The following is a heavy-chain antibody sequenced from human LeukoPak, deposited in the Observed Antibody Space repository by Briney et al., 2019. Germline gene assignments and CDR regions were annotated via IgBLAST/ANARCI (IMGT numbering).Heavy chain of an antibody. J-gene: IGHJ5*02. V-gene: IGHV3-74*01. D-gene: IGHD2-2*01. CDR2: INSDGNST. CDR3: ARRRYCSSTNCYGDWFDP. CDR1: GFTFSNHW. Sequence: RGSLRLSCAASGFTFSNHWMHWVRQAPGKGLVWVSRINSDGNSTSYADSVKGRFTISRDNAKNTLYLQMNSLRAEDTAVYYCARRRYCSSTNCYGDWFDPWGQGTLVTVSS.